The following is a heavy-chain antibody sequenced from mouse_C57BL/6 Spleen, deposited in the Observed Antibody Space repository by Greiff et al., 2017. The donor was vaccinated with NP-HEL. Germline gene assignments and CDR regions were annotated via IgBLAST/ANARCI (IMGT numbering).Heavy chain of an antibody. CDR1: GYTFTSYW. V-gene: IGHV1-52*01. Sequence: VQLQQPGAELVRPGSSVKLSCKASGYTFTSYWMHWVKQRPIQGLEWIGNIDPSDSETHYNQKFKDKATLTVDKSSSTAYMQLSSLTSEDSAVYYCARRGGNYGYFDYWGQGTTLTVSS. CDR2: IDPSDSET. J-gene: IGHJ2*01. D-gene: IGHD2-1*01. CDR3: ARRGGNYGYFDY.